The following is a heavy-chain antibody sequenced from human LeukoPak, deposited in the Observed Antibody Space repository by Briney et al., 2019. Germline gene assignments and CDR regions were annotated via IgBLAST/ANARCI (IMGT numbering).Heavy chain of an antibody. CDR3: ARGRSDYDPEVYFDY. Sequence: TSETLSLTCTVSGGSISSGGYYWSWIRQHPGKGLEWIGYIYYSGSTYYNPSLKSRVTISVDTSKNQFSLKLNSVTAADTAVYYCARGRSDYDPEVYFDYWGQGTLVTVSS. CDR1: GGSISSGGYY. D-gene: IGHD4-17*01. CDR2: IYYSGST. V-gene: IGHV4-31*03. J-gene: IGHJ4*02.